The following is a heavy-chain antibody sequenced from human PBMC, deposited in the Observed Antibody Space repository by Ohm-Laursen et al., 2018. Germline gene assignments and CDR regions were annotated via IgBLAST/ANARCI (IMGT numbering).Heavy chain of an antibody. CDR3: ARHPSHYDVLTGHFES. CDR1: GFTFSSYS. V-gene: IGHV3-21*04. CDR2: ISSSSSYI. J-gene: IGHJ4*02. D-gene: IGHD3-9*01. Sequence: SLRLSCAASGFTFSSYSMNWVRQAPGKGLEWVSSISSSSSYIYYADSVKGRFTISRDNAKNSLYLQMNSLRAEDAAVYYCARHPSHYDVLTGHFESWGQGTLVTVSS.